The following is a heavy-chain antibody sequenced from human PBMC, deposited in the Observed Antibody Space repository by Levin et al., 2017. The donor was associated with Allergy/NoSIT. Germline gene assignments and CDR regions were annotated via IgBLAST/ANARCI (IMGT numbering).Heavy chain of an antibody. J-gene: IGHJ5*02. Sequence: SCTASGSSFGDYGMSWFRQAAGKGLEWVGFIRNKANGGTTEYAASVKGRFSISRDDSKSIAYLQMNSLKTEDTAVYYCARPYCSNSRCYRWFDPWGQGTLVTVSS. CDR2: IRNKANGGTT. V-gene: IGHV3-49*03. CDR1: GSSFGDYG. CDR3: ARPYCSNSRCYRWFDP. D-gene: IGHD2-2*01.